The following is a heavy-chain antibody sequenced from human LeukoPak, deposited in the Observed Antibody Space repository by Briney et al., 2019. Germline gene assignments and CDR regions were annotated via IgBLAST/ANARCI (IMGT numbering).Heavy chain of an antibody. CDR1: GFTFSSYA. Sequence: PGGSLGLSCAASGFTFSSYAMSWVRQAPGKGLEWVSAISGRTYYADSVKGRFTISRDNSKNTLYLQMNSLRAEDTAVYYCAKHAVDGDYVFDYWGQGTLVTVSS. V-gene: IGHV3-23*01. CDR3: AKHAVDGDYVFDY. J-gene: IGHJ4*02. CDR2: ISGRT. D-gene: IGHD4-17*01.